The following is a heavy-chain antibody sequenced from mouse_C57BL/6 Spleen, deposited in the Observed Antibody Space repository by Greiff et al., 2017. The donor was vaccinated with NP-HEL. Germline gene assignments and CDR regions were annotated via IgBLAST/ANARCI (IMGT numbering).Heavy chain of an antibody. CDR2: IEPSDSET. CDR3: ARGYYGSSYDFDY. V-gene: IGHV1-52*01. D-gene: IGHD1-1*01. CDR1: GYTFTSYW. Sequence: QVQLQQSGAELVRPGSSVKLSCKASGYTFTSYWMHWVKQRPIQGLEWIGNIEPSDSETHYNQQFKDKATLTVDNSSSTAYMQLSSLTSEDSAVYYCARGYYGSSYDFDYWGQGTTLTVSS. J-gene: IGHJ2*01.